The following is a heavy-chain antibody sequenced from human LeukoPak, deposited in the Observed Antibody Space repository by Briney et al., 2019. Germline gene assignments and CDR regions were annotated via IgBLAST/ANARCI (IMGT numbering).Heavy chain of an antibody. CDR2: TYYKSKWYN. Sequence: SQTLSLTCAVSGDSVPSSTAAWNWIRQSPSRGLEWLGRTYYKSKWYNEYAISMKSRITINPDTSRNQFSLQLNSVTPEDTAVYYCARGRRGYCSSTSCRPSYAFDIWGQGTMVTVSS. V-gene: IGHV6-1*01. J-gene: IGHJ3*02. CDR3: ARGRRGYCSSTSCRPSYAFDI. CDR1: GDSVPSSTAA. D-gene: IGHD2-2*01.